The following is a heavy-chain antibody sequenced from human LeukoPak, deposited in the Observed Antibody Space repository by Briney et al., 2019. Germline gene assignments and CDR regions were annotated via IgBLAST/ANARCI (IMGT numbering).Heavy chain of an antibody. CDR2: IILIFGTA. V-gene: IGHV1-69*13. J-gene: IGHJ4*02. CDR1: GGTFSSYA. Sequence: ASVKVSCKASGGTFSSYAISWVRQAPGQGLEWVGGIILIFGTANYAQKFRGRVTITADESTNTAYMELSSLRSEDTAVYYCARGEVPPHYFDYWGQGTLVTVSS. CDR3: ARGEVPPHYFDY.